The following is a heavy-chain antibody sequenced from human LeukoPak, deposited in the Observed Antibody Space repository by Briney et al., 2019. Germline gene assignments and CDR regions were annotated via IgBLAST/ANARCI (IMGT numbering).Heavy chain of an antibody. CDR1: GGSISSGDYY. V-gene: IGHV4-30-4*08. CDR2: IYYSGST. Sequence: SQTLSLTCTVSGGSISSGDYYWSWIRQPPGKGLEWIGYIYYSGSTNYNPSLKSRVTISVDTSKNQFSLKLSSVTAADTAVYYCARAYYDYVWGSYPMDYWGQGTLVTVSS. D-gene: IGHD3-16*02. J-gene: IGHJ4*02. CDR3: ARAYYDYVWGSYPMDY.